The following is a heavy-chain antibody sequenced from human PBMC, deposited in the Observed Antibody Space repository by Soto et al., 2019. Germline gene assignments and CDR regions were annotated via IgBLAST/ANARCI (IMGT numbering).Heavy chain of an antibody. CDR1: GDSINKYY. Sequence: PSETLSLTCTVSGDSINKYYWTWIRQPPGKGLEWIGYIYDSGSTSYNPSLKSRLTISVDTSKNQFSLKPKSVTAADTAVYYCARGTKYYYQGMDVWGQGTTVTVSS. J-gene: IGHJ6*02. CDR2: IYDSGST. V-gene: IGHV4-59*01. CDR3: ARGTKYYYQGMDV.